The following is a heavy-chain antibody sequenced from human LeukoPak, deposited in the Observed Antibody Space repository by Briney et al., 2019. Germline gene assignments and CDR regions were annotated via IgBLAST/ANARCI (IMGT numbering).Heavy chain of an antibody. J-gene: IGHJ4*02. CDR3: ARPYGSGSYHNAFDY. D-gene: IGHD3-10*01. Sequence: PSETLSLTCTVSGYSISSGYYWGWIRQPPGKGLEWIGSIYHSGSTYYNPSLKSRVTISVDTSKNQFSLKLSSVTAADTAVYYCARPYGSGSYHNAFDYWGQGTLVTVSS. V-gene: IGHV4-38-2*02. CDR1: GYSISSGYY. CDR2: IYHSGST.